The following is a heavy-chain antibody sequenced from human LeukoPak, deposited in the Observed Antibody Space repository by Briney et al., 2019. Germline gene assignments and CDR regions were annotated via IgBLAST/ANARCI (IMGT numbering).Heavy chain of an antibody. CDR1: GYTFTSYD. CDR2: MNPNSGNT. J-gene: IGHJ4*02. CDR3: ARGHIRHNPKYSYGYEPFGY. Sequence: GASAKVSCKASGYTFTSYDINWVRQATGQGLEWMGWMNPNSGNTGYAQKFQGRVTMTRNTSISTAYMELSSLRSEDTAVYYCARGHIRHNPKYSYGYEPFGYWGQGTLVTVSS. D-gene: IGHD5-18*01. V-gene: IGHV1-8*01.